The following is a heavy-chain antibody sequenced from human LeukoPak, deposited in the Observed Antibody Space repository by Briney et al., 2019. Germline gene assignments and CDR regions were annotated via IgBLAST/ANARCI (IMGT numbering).Heavy chain of an antibody. Sequence: SVKVSCKASGGTFSSYAITWVRQAPGQGLEWMGGIIPIFGTANYAQKFQGRVTITADESTSTAYMELSSLRSEDTAVYYCARGYCSGGSCYPAFDYWGQGTLVTVSS. CDR3: ARGYCSGGSCYPAFDY. CDR1: GGTFSSYA. J-gene: IGHJ4*02. V-gene: IGHV1-69*13. D-gene: IGHD2-15*01. CDR2: IIPIFGTA.